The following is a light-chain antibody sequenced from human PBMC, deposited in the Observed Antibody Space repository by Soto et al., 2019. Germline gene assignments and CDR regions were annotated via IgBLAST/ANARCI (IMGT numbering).Light chain of an antibody. CDR3: QQYGSSPPRT. V-gene: IGKV3-20*01. Sequence: EVVMTQSPGTLSLSPGEAATLSCRASQSVSGSYVAWYQQKPGQAPRLLIYGASSRATGIPDRFSGSGSGTDFTLTISRLEPEDFAVYYCQQYGSSPPRTFGQGTKVDIK. CDR2: GAS. J-gene: IGKJ1*01. CDR1: QSVSGSY.